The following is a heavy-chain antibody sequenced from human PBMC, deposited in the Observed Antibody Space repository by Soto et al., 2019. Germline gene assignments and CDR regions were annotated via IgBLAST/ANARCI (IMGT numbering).Heavy chain of an antibody. Sequence: GGSLRLSCAASGFTFSRYGMTWLRQAPGKGLEWVASISSSTSYVYYADSVKGRFSTSRDNAKNILYLEMYALRTEDTAVYYCARYPSEGRVGNWFESWGQGTLVTVSS. CDR2: ISSSTSYV. D-gene: IGHD2-2*01. CDR1: GFTFSRYG. V-gene: IGHV3-21*06. J-gene: IGHJ5*01. CDR3: ARYPSEGRVGNWFES.